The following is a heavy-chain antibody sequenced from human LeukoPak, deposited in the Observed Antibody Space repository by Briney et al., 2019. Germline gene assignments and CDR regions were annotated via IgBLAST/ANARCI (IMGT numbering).Heavy chain of an antibody. V-gene: IGHV4-4*07. J-gene: IGHJ5*02. CDR1: GGSISSYY. CDR3: ALWRWNKFDP. D-gene: IGHD3-10*01. CDR2: IHTSGST. Sequence: SETLSLTCTVSGGSISSYYWNWIRQPAGKGLEWIGRIHTSGSTNYNPSLKSRVTMLVDTSKNQFSLKLSSVTAADTAAYYCALWRWNKFDPWGQGTLVTVSS.